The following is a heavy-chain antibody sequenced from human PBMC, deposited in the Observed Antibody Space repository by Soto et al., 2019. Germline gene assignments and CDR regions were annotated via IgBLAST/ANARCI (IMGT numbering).Heavy chain of an antibody. CDR2: IIPIFGTA. V-gene: IGHV1-69*13. CDR1: GGTFSSYA. Sequence: SVKVSCKASGGTFSSYAISWVRQAPGQGLEWMGGIIPIFGTANYAQKFQGRVTITADESTSTAYMELSSLRSEDTAVYYCARAYYYGSGILPNYYYGMDVWGQGTTVTVSS. J-gene: IGHJ6*02. CDR3: ARAYYYGSGILPNYYYGMDV. D-gene: IGHD3-10*01.